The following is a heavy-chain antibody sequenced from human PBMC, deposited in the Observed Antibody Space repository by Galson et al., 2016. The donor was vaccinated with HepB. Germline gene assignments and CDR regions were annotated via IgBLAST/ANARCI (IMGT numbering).Heavy chain of an antibody. J-gene: IGHJ5*02. CDR1: GGPIATSNSY. CDR3: ARNITPIRGGENWFDP. Sequence: SETLSLTCSVSGGPIATSNSYWAWIRQPPGKGLEWIGSIYYSGSTHYNPSLKSRLTVSVDTSKNQFSLTLTSVTAADTGVYYCARNITPIRGGENWFDPWGQGTLVTVSS. D-gene: IGHD1-20*01. V-gene: IGHV4-39*01. CDR2: IYYSGST.